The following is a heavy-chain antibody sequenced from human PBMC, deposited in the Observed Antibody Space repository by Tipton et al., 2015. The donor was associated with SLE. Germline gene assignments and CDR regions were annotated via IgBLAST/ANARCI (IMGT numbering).Heavy chain of an antibody. CDR2: INHSGST. CDR1: GGSFSDYY. J-gene: IGHJ5*02. V-gene: IGHV4-34*01. CDR3: AVGTSGWFDP. D-gene: IGHD7-27*01. Sequence: LRLSCAVYGGSFSDYYWSWIRQPPGKGLEWIGEINHSGSTNYNPSLKSRVTISVDTSKNQFSLKLNSVTAADTAVYYCAVGTSGWFDPWGQGTLVTVSS.